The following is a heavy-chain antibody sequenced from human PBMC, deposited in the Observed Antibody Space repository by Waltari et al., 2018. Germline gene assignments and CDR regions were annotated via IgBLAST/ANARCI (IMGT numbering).Heavy chain of an antibody. CDR1: GYAFTDYY. CDR2: IDPNRGAT. V-gene: IGHV1-2*02. CDR3: AREMSIVGASGNFDY. J-gene: IGHJ4*02. D-gene: IGHD1-26*01. Sequence: QVQLVQSGAEVKKPGASVKVSCKASGYAFTDYYLHWVRQAPGQGLEWRGWIDPNRGATNDAQKFQGGVTMTRDTSITTAYMELRRLTSDDTALYYCAREMSIVGASGNFDYWGQGTLVSVSS.